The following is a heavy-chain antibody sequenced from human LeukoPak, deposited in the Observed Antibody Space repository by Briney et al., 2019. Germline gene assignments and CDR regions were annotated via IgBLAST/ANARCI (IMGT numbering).Heavy chain of an antibody. CDR1: GYSISSGYY. D-gene: IGHD1-26*01. CDR3: ARPISWARGAFDI. J-gene: IGHJ3*02. V-gene: IGHV4-38-2*01. CDR2: IYHSGST. Sequence: PSETLSLTCAVSGYSISSGYYWGWIRQPPGKGLGWIGSIYHSGSTYYNPSLKSRVTISVDTSKNQFSLKLSSVTAADTAVYYCARPISWARGAFDIWGQGTMVTVSS.